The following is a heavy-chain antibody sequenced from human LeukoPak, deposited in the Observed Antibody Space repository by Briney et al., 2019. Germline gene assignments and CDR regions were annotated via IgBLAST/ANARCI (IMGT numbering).Heavy chain of an antibody. CDR2: ISSRGIYI. D-gene: IGHD3-16*01. Sequence: GGSLRLSCAASGFSLSSYSMNWVRQAPGKGLEWVSSISSRGIYIYYADSVKGRFTISRDNAKTSLYLQMNSLRAEDTAVYYRARDWGVMGGMDVWGQGTTVTVSS. J-gene: IGHJ6*02. V-gene: IGHV3-21*01. CDR1: GFSLSSYS. CDR3: ARDWGVMGGMDV.